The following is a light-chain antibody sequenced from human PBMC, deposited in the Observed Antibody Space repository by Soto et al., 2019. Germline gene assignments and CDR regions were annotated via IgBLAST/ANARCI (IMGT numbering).Light chain of an antibody. J-gene: IGKJ1*01. CDR1: HTISSN. V-gene: IGKV1-39*01. Sequence: DIQMTQSPSSLSASIGDRVTITCRASHTISSNLNWYQQKPGKAPQLLIYAASSVPSGVPPRFSGRGSWTEFTPTVSSLQSEDFATYYGLENYSGPWKFGHGTKVEIK. CDR2: AAS. CDR3: LENYSGPWK.